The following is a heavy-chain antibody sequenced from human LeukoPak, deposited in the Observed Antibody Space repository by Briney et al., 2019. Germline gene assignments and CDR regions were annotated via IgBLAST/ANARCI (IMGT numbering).Heavy chain of an antibody. CDR1: GGSISSSSYY. Sequence: SETLSLTCTVSGGSISSSSYYWGWIRQPPGKGLEWIGSIYYSGSTYYNPSLKSRVTISVDTSKNQFSLKLSSVTAADTAVYYCARLSVGANLGYFDYWGQGTLVTVSS. D-gene: IGHD1-26*01. CDR3: ARLSVGANLGYFDY. J-gene: IGHJ4*02. V-gene: IGHV4-39*07. CDR2: IYYSGST.